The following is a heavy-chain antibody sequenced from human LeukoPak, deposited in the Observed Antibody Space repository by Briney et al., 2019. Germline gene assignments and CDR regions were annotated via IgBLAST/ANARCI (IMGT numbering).Heavy chain of an antibody. J-gene: IGHJ4*02. CDR1: GGSISSYY. CDR2: IYYSGST. D-gene: IGHD6-19*01. CDR3: AREAVAGTYFDY. V-gene: IGHV4-59*01. Sequence: PSETLSLTCAVYGGSISSYYWSWIRQPPGKGLEWIGYIYYSGSTNYNPSLKSRVTISVDTSKNQFSLKLSSVTAADTAVYYCAREAVAGTYFDYWGQGTLVTVSS.